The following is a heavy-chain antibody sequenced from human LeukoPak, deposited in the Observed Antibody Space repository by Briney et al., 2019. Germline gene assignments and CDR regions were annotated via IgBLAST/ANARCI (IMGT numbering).Heavy chain of an antibody. CDR2: ISPGDSDA. CDR3: ARRYCSSISCNPYFFDY. V-gene: IGHV5-51*01. Sequence: GESLKISCKCSGYTFTNYYIGWVRQMPGKGLEWMGIISPGDSDARYSPSFQGQVTISADKSISTAYLQWSSLKASDTAIYYCARRYCSSISCNPYFFDYWGQGTLVTVSS. J-gene: IGHJ4*02. D-gene: IGHD2-2*01. CDR1: GYTFTNYY.